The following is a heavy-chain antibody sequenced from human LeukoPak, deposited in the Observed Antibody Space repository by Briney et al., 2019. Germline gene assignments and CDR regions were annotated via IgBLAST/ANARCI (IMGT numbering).Heavy chain of an antibody. D-gene: IGHD1-26*01. CDR3: ARGRSGSYCVDY. J-gene: IGHJ4*02. Sequence: ASVKVACKDSGYTFTSYGISWVRQAPGQGLEWMGWISAYNGNTNYAQKLQGRVTMTTDTSPSTAYMELRSLRSDATAVYYCARGRSGSYCVDYWGQGTLVTVSS. CDR1: GYTFTSYG. V-gene: IGHV1-18*01. CDR2: ISAYNGNT.